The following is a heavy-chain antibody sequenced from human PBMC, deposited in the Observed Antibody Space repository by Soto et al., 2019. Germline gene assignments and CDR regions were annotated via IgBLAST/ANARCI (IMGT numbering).Heavy chain of an antibody. Sequence: KPSETLSLTCTVSGGSISSGDYYWSWIRQPPGKGLEWIGYIYYSGSTYYNPSLKSRVTISVDTSKNQFSLKLSSVTAADTAVYYCARLEQLWLRGYYYYGMDVWGQGTTVTVSS. V-gene: IGHV4-30-4*01. D-gene: IGHD5-18*01. J-gene: IGHJ6*02. CDR1: GGSISSGDYY. CDR3: ARLEQLWLRGYYYYGMDV. CDR2: IYYSGST.